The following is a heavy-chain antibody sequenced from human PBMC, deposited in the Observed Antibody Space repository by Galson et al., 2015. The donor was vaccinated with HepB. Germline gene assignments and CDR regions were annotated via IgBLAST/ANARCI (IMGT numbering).Heavy chain of an antibody. D-gene: IGHD5-18*01. CDR3: ARQRTPWGYGYGYDGAFDI. CDR2: ISSSSSTI. Sequence: SLRLSCAASGFTFSSYSMNWVRQAPGKGLEWVSYISSSSSTIYYADSVKGRFTISRDNAKNSLYLQMNSLRAEDTAVYYCARQRTPWGYGYGYDGAFDIWGQGTMVTVSS. CDR1: GFTFSSYS. V-gene: IGHV3-48*01. J-gene: IGHJ3*02.